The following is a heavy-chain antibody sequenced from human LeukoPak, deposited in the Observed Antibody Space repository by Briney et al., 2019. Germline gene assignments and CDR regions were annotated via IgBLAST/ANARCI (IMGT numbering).Heavy chain of an antibody. D-gene: IGHD2-21*02. CDR1: GFTFGVYV. V-gene: IGHV3-49*03. CDR3: TREPGGDSPFDY. CDR2: IRSKVYGGTT. Sequence: AGGSLRPSCTASGFTFGVYVMSWFRQAPGKGLGWVGFIRSKVYGGTTEYAASVKVRFTISRDDSKSIAYLQMNSLKTEDTAVYYCTREPGGDSPFDYWGQGTLVTVSS. J-gene: IGHJ4*02.